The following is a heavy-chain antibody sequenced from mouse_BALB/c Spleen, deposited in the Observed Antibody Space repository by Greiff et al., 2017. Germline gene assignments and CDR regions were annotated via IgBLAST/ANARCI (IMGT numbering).Heavy chain of an antibody. D-gene: IGHD1-1*01. V-gene: IGHV2-9*02. CDR2: IWAGGST. CDR3: ARRGHHYGSSRVH. CDR1: GFSLTSYG. Sequence: QVQLQQSGPGLVAPSQSLSITCTVSGFSLTSYGVHWVRQPPGKGLEWLGVIWAGGSTNYNSALMSRLSINKDNSKSQVFLKMNRLQTDDTAMYYCARRGHHYGSSRVHGGQGTSDSVST. J-gene: IGHJ4*01.